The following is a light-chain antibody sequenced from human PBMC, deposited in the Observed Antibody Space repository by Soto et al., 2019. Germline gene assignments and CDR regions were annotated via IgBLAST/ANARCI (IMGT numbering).Light chain of an antibody. CDR3: QQYAASPLT. CDR1: QNVSSNY. CDR2: RAS. J-gene: IGKJ4*01. Sequence: EIVLTQSSGTLSLSPGERVTLSCRASQNVSSNYLAWYQQKSGQAPRLLIYRASTRATGIPDRFSGSGSGTDFSLIISRLEPEDSAVYYCQQYAASPLTFGGGTKLEIK. V-gene: IGKV3-20*01.